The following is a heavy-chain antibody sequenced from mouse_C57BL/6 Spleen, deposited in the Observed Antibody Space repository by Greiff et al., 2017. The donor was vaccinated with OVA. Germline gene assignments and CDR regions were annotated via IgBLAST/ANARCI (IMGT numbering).Heavy chain of an antibody. V-gene: IGHV3-6*01. J-gene: IGHJ4*01. CDR2: ISYDGSN. CDR3: ARDDYSNYGYAMDY. D-gene: IGHD2-5*01. CDR1: GYSITSGYY. Sequence: VQLKQSGPGLVKPSQSLSLTCSVTGYSITSGYYWNWIRQFPGNKLEWMGYISYDGSNNYNPSLKNRISIARDTSKNQFFLKLNSVTTEDTATYYCARDDYSNYGYAMDYWGQGTSVTVSS.